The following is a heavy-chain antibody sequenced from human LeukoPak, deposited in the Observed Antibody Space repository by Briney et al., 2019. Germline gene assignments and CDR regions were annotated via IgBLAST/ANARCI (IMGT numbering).Heavy chain of an antibody. V-gene: IGHV3-15*07. CDR1: GFTFSDAW. J-gene: IGHJ4*02. Sequence: GVSLRLSCAASGFTFSDAWMNWVRQAPGKGLEWVGHIKRKTDGGTTDYAAPVKGRFTISRDDSKNTLYLQMNSLKTEDTAVYYCTTENWGPYWGQGTLVTVSS. CDR2: IKRKTDGGTT. D-gene: IGHD7-27*01. CDR3: TTENWGPY.